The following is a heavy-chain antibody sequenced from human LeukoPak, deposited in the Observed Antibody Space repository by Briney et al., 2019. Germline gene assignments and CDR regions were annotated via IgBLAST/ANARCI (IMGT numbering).Heavy chain of an antibody. CDR3: ARDLLSTAGYFDY. Sequence: SETLSLTCTVSGGSISGYYWTWIRQPPGKGLEWIGYIYYGGSTNYNPSLKSRVTISVDTSKNQFSLNLSSVTAADTAVYYCARDLLSTAGYFDYWGQGTLVTVSS. J-gene: IGHJ4*02. CDR2: IYYGGST. D-gene: IGHD6-19*01. CDR1: GGSISGYY. V-gene: IGHV4-59*01.